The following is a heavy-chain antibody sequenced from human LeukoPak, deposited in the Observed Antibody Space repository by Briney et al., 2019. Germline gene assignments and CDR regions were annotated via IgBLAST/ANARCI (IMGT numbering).Heavy chain of an antibody. Sequence: ASVKVSCKASGYTFTSYGISWVRQAPGQGLEWMGWISAYNGNTNYAQKLQGRVTLTTDTSTSTAYMELRSLRSDDTAVYYCARDSYYYYYMDVWGKGTTVTVSS. CDR1: GYTFTSYG. CDR3: ARDSYYYYYMDV. CDR2: ISAYNGNT. V-gene: IGHV1-18*01. J-gene: IGHJ6*03.